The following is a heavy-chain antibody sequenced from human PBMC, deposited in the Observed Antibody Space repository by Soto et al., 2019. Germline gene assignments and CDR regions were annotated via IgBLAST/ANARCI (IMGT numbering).Heavy chain of an antibody. CDR3: GAATGAY. J-gene: IGHJ4*02. CDR2: ISRSSSYI. Sequence: EVQLVESGGGLVKPGGSLRLSCAASGFTFSSYTMIWVRQAPGKGLEWVSSISRSSSYIYFADSVKGRFTISRDNAKNSLYLQMNSLRAEDTAVYYCGAATGAYWGQGTLVTVSS. V-gene: IGHV3-21*01. CDR1: GFTFSSYT. D-gene: IGHD2-15*01.